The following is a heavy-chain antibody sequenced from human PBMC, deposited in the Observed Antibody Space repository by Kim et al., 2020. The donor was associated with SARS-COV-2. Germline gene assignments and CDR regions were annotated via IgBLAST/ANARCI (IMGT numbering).Heavy chain of an antibody. Sequence: GGSLRLSYAASGFTFSSYAMSWVHQAPGKGLEWVSVIYSGGSSTYYADSVKGRFTISRDNSKNTLYLQMNSLRAEDTAVYYCAKDGLGSAYSSGWYDYWGQGTLVTVSS. CDR3: AKDGLGSAYSSGWYDY. CDR2: IYSGGSST. V-gene: IGHV3-23*03. J-gene: IGHJ4*02. D-gene: IGHD6-19*01. CDR1: GFTFSSYA.